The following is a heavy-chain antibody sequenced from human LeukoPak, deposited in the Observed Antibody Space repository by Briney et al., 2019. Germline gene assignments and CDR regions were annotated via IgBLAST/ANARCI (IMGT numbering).Heavy chain of an antibody. J-gene: IGHJ3*02. Sequence: SETQSLTCTVSGGSVSGYYWSWIRQPPGKGLEWIGYIYYSGSTNYNPSLKSRVTMSVDTSKNQFSLMLSSVAAADTAVYYCARQSAGAKYQLLFAFDIWGQGTKVTVSS. CDR2: IYYSGST. CDR1: GGSVSGYY. CDR3: ARQSAGAKYQLLFAFDI. D-gene: IGHD2-2*01. V-gene: IGHV4-59*08.